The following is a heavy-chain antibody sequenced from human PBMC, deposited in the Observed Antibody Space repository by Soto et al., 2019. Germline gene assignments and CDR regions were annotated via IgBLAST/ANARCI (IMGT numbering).Heavy chain of an antibody. CDR3: ARRGSGSYYDY. D-gene: IGHD1-26*01. Sequence: EVQLLESGGGLVQPGGSLRLSCAASGFTFSSYVMRWVRQAPGKGLEWVSAISGSGGSTYYADSVKGRFTISRDNSKNTLYLQMNSLRAEDTAVYYCARRGSGSYYDYWGQGTLVTVAS. V-gene: IGHV3-23*01. CDR2: ISGSGGST. J-gene: IGHJ4*02. CDR1: GFTFSSYV.